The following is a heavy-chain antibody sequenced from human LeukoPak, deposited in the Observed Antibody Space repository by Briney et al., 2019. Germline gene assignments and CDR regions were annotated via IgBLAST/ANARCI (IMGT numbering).Heavy chain of an antibody. CDR3: AKEAAGYYGSGSSSV. V-gene: IGHV4-30-4*01. D-gene: IGHD3-10*01. J-gene: IGHJ6*02. CDR1: GGSISSGDYY. Sequence: PSETLSLTCTVSGGSISSGDYYWSWIRQPPGKGLEWIGYIYYSGSTYYNPSLKSRVTISVGTSKNQFSLKLSSVTAADTAVYYCAKEAAGYYGSGSSSVWGQGTTVTVSS. CDR2: IYYSGST.